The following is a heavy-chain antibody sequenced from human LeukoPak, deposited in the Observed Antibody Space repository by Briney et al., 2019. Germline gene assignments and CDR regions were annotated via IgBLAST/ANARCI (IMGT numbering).Heavy chain of an antibody. CDR3: ARGDYYDSSGYYPFDY. CDR2: IYYSGST. Sequence: SETLSLTCTVSGGSVSSGSYYWSWIRQPPGKGLEWIGHIYYSGSTNYNPPLKSRVTISVDTSKNQFSLKLSSVTAADTAVYYCARGDYYDSSGYYPFDYWGQGTLVTVSS. J-gene: IGHJ4*02. D-gene: IGHD3-22*01. CDR1: GGSVSSGSYY. V-gene: IGHV4-61*01.